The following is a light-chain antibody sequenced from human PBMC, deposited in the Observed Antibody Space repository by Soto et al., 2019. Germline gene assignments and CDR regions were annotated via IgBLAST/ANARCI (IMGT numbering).Light chain of an antibody. Sequence: QSALTQPPSASGSPGQSVTISCTGTSSDVGGYNYVSWYQQHPGKAPKLMIYEVSNRPSGVPERFSGSKSGNTASLTVSGLQAEDDADYYCSSYGGSNHFVFGGGTKLTVL. J-gene: IGLJ2*01. CDR1: SSDVGGYNY. V-gene: IGLV2-8*01. CDR2: EVS. CDR3: SSYGGSNHFV.